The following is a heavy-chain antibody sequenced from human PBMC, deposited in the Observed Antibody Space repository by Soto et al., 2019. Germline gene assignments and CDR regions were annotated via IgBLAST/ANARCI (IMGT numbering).Heavy chain of an antibody. Sequence: EVQLVETGGGLVQPGGSLRLSCAASGFTFSNYWMSWVRQGPGKGLEWVANMKQDGSEKDYVGSVKGRFTITRDNAKNSLYLQMNSLKTVDTAVYYCARFITPRVLESWGQGTLVTVSS. J-gene: IGHJ4*02. CDR1: GFTFSNYW. CDR3: ARFITPRVLES. CDR2: MKQDGSEK. D-gene: IGHD1-20*01. V-gene: IGHV3-7*05.